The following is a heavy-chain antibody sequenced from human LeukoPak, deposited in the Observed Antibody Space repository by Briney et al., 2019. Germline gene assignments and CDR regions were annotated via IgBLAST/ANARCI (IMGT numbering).Heavy chain of an antibody. CDR2: INHSGST. Sequence: SETLSLTCAVYGGSFSGYYWSWIRQPPGKGLEWIGEINHSGSTNYNPSLKSRATISVDTSKNQFSLKLSSVTAADTAVYYCARGYSSGWHFWFDPWGQGTLVTVSS. CDR3: ARGYSSGWHFWFDP. V-gene: IGHV4-34*01. J-gene: IGHJ5*02. CDR1: GGSFSGYY. D-gene: IGHD6-19*01.